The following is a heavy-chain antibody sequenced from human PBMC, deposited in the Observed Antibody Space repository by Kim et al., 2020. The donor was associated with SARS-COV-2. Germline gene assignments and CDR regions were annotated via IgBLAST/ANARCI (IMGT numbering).Heavy chain of an antibody. CDR3: ARGSYGSGSTPLP. J-gene: IGHJ5*02. V-gene: IGHV3-48*02. Sequence: YADSLKRRFTISRDNAKDSLYLQMNSLRDEDTAVYYCARGSYGSGSTPLPWGQGTLVTVSS. D-gene: IGHD6-19*01.